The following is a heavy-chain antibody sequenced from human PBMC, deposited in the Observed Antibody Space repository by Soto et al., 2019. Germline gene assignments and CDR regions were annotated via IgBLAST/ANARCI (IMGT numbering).Heavy chain of an antibody. V-gene: IGHV3-21*01. CDR3: AGGDCTNGVCRDYYYYYGMDV. D-gene: IGHD2-8*01. CDR1: GLTFSSYS. Sequence: GGSLRLSCAASGLTFSSYSMNWVRQAPGKGLEWVSSISSSSSYIYYADSVKGRFTISRDNAKNSLYLQMNSLRAEDTAVYYCAGGDCTNGVCRDYYYYYGMDVWGQGTTVTVSS. CDR2: ISSSSSYI. J-gene: IGHJ6*02.